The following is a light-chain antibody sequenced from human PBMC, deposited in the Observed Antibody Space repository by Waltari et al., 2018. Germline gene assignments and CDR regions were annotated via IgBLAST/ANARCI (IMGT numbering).Light chain of an antibody. Sequence: EIVMTQSPATLSVSPGERATLSCRASQSVNNKLAWFQQKPGQAPRPLIYDASARASGIPARFSGSGSGTEFTLTINSLQSEDSAIYYCQQYDNWPPRRTFGQGTKVEIK. CDR3: QQYDNWPPRRT. J-gene: IGKJ1*01. CDR1: QSVNNK. CDR2: DAS. V-gene: IGKV3-15*01.